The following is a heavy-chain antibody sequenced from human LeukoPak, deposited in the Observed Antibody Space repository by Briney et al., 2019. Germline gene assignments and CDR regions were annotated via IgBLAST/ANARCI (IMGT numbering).Heavy chain of an antibody. D-gene: IGHD5-18*01. CDR2: IIPILGIA. V-gene: IGHV1-69*04. CDR3: ASFDRSGRGYSPGRFDY. J-gene: IGHJ4*02. CDR1: GGAFSSYA. Sequence: GASVKVSCKASGGAFSSYAISWVRQAPGQGLEWMGRIIPILGIANYAQKLQGRVTITADKSTSTAYMELSSLRSEDTAVYYCASFDRSGRGYSPGRFDYWGQGTLVTVSS.